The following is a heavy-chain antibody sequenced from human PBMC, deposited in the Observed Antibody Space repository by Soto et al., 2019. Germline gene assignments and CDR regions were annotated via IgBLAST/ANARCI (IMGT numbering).Heavy chain of an antibody. D-gene: IGHD6-19*01. CDR1: GYTFTGYY. CDR3: ARDSIAVAGTEYYFDY. J-gene: IGHJ4*02. Sequence: QVQLVQSGAEVKKPGASVKVSCKASGYTFTGYYMHWVRQAPGQGLEWMGWINPNSGGTNYAQKIQGRVTMTRDTSISTAYMELSRLRSDDTAVYYCARDSIAVAGTEYYFDYWGQGTLVTVSS. CDR2: INPNSGGT. V-gene: IGHV1-2*02.